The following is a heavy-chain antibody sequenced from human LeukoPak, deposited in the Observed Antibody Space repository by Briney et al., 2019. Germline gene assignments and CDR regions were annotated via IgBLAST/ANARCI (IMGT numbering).Heavy chain of an antibody. CDR2: ISAYNGNT. J-gene: IGHJ4*02. D-gene: IGHD3-10*01. V-gene: IGHV1-18*01. CDR1: GYTSTSYG. Sequence: ASVKVSCKASGYTSTSYGISWVRQAPGQGLEWMGWISAYNGNTNYAQKLQGRVTMTTDTSTSTAYMELRSLRSDDTAVYYCARGPYYYGSGSYYTDYWGQGTLVTVSS. CDR3: ARGPYYYGSGSYYTDY.